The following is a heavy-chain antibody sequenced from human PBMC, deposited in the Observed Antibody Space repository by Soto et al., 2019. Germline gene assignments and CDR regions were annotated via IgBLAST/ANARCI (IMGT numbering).Heavy chain of an antibody. Sequence: SETLSLTCTVSGCSISSYYWSWIRQPPGKGLEWIGYIYYSGSINYNPSLKSRVTISVDTSKNQFSLKLSSVTAADTAVYYCASHSYYYGSGSYQNYYMDVWGKGTTVTVSS. D-gene: IGHD3-10*01. CDR2: IYYSGSI. J-gene: IGHJ6*03. CDR3: ASHSYYYGSGSYQNYYMDV. CDR1: GCSISSYY. V-gene: IGHV4-59*08.